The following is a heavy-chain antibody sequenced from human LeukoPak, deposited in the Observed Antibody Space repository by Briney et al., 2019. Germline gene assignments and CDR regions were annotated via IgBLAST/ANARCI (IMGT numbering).Heavy chain of an antibody. CDR3: ARGQRSNNAYPYFDS. J-gene: IGHJ4*02. Sequence: SETLSLTCTVSGGSLSSYFWSWVRQPPGKGLAWVGFIQNTGRTIYHPSLDSRVSMSVDSSKNQFSLKLRSVTAADTAVYFCARGQRSNNAYPYFDSWGQGTLVTVSS. CDR1: GGSLSSYF. V-gene: IGHV4-59*01. CDR2: IQNTGRT. D-gene: IGHD3-16*01.